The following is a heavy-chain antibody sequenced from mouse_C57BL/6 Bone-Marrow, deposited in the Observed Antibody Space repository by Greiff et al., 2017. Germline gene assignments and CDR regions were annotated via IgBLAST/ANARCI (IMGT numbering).Heavy chain of an antibody. V-gene: IGHV1-61*01. CDR1: GYTFTSYW. Sequence: VQLQPPGAELVRPGSSVKLSCKASGYTFTSYWMDWVKQRPGQGLEWIGNIYPSDSETHYNQKFKDKATLTVDKSSSTAYMQLSSLTSEDSAVYYCARHYYGDYWGQGTTLTVSS. J-gene: IGHJ2*01. CDR3: ARHYYGDY. CDR2: IYPSDSET.